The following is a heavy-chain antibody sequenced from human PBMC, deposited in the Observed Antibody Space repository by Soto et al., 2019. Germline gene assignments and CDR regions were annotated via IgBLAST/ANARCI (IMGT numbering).Heavy chain of an antibody. D-gene: IGHD4-17*01. CDR3: ARAGTVTTDY. CDR1: GGSFSGYY. J-gene: IGHJ4*02. Sequence: PSESLSLTCAVYGGSFSGYYWSWIRQPPGKGLEWIGEINHSGSTNYNPSLKSRVTISVDTSKNQFSLKLSSVTAADTAVYYCARAGTVTTDYWGQGTLVNVSS. V-gene: IGHV4-34*01. CDR2: INHSGST.